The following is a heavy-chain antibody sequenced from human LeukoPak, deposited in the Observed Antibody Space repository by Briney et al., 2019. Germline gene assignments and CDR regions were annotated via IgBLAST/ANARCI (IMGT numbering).Heavy chain of an antibody. J-gene: IGHJ6*03. CDR3: AREKEKTRYYYYMDV. V-gene: IGHV3-30-3*01. CDR1: GFTFSSYA. CDR2: ISYDGSNK. Sequence: GGSLRLSCAASGFTFSSYAMHWVRQAPGKGLEWVAVISYDGSNKYYADSVKGRFTISRDNSKNTLYLQMNSLRAEDTAVYYCAREKEKTRYYYYMDVWGKGTTVTVSS.